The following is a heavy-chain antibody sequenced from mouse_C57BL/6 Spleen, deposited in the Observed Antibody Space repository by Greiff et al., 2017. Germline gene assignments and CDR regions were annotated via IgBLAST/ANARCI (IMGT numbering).Heavy chain of an antibody. CDR3: GLRRTSGMDY. CDR1: GYTFTSYW. J-gene: IGHJ4*01. D-gene: IGHD2-4*01. CDR2: IDPSDSYT. V-gene: IGHV1-50*01. Sequence: QVQLQQPGAELVKPGASVKLSCKASGYTFTSYWMQWVKQRPGQGLEWIGEIDPSDSYTNYNQKFKGKATLTVDTSSSTAYMQLSSLTSEDSAVYYCGLRRTSGMDYWGQGTSVTVSS.